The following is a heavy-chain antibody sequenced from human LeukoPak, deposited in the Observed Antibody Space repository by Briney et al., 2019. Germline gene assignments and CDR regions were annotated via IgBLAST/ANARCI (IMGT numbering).Heavy chain of an antibody. Sequence: ASGNVSFKHSGYTFPPYGISWVGQDAGPGLEWMGWISAYNGNTNSAQKLQGRVTMTTDTSTSTAYMELRSLRSDDTAVFYCARGGAYDIWGQGTMVTGSS. V-gene: IGHV1-18*04. CDR3: ARGGAYDI. J-gene: IGHJ3*02. CDR1: GYTFPPYG. CDR2: ISAYNGNT.